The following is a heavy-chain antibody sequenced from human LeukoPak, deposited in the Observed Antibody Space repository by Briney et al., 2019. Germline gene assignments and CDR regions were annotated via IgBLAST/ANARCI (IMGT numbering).Heavy chain of an antibody. CDR2: INHSGSS. CDR3: ARGDIYYYGSGSYFPPLDY. CDR1: GGSFSGYY. D-gene: IGHD3-10*01. J-gene: IGHJ4*02. Sequence: PSETLSLTCAVYGGSFSGYYWTWVRQSPGKGLEGIGEINHSGSSTYNPSLKSRVTILVDTSKNQFSLKLSTVIAADTAVYYCARGDIYYYGSGSYFPPLDYWGQGTLVTVSS. V-gene: IGHV4-34*01.